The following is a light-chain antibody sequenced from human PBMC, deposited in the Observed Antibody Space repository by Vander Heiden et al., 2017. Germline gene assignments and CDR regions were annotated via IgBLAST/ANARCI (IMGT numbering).Light chain of an antibody. J-gene: IGKJ4*01. CDR2: DAS. CDR1: QSVSSY. CDR3: QQRSNWPLIT. Sequence: EIVLTQSPATLSLSPGERATLSCRASQSVSSYLAWYQQKPGQAPRLLIYDASNRDTGIPARFSGSGYGKDFTLTISSREPEDFAVYYCQQRSNWPLITFGGGTKVDIK. V-gene: IGKV3-11*01.